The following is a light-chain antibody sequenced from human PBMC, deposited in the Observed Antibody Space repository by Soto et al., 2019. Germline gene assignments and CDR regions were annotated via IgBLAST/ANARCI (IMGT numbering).Light chain of an antibody. J-gene: IGKJ4*01. V-gene: IGKV2-28*01. CDR1: DSLLPTDGQNY. CDR2: LGS. Sequence: DIVRTQSPLSLPVTPGEPSSISCSTSDSLLPTDGQNYLDWYLQKPGQSPHLRVYLGSKRASGVPDRFSGSGSGTDFKLKISRVEAEDVGVYYCMQALQSPTFGGGTKV. CDR3: MQALQSPT.